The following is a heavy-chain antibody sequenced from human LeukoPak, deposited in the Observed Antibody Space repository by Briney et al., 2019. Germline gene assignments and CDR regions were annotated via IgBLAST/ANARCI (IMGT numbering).Heavy chain of an antibody. CDR3: ARAAYYYDSSGPDYGMDV. J-gene: IGHJ6*02. CDR1: GDSISSSAYY. Sequence: SETLSLTCTVSGDSISSSAYYWGWIRQPPGKGLEWIGSMYYSGSTYYNPSLKSRVTISVDTSKNQFSLKLSSVTAADTAVYYCARAAYYYDSSGPDYGMDVWGQGTTVTVSS. CDR2: MYYSGST. V-gene: IGHV4-39*07. D-gene: IGHD3-22*01.